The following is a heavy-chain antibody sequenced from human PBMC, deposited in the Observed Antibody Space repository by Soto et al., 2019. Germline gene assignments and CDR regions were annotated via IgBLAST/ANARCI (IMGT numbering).Heavy chain of an antibody. CDR2: ISYDGGNK. CDR1: GIAFSTYA. V-gene: IGHV3-30-3*01. D-gene: IGHD3-22*01. CDR3: ARDYYDRSGHSHSSVY. J-gene: IGHJ4*02. Sequence: GGSLRLSCAASGIAFSTYAMHWVRQAPGKGLEWVAVISYDGGNKHYADSVKGRFTISRDNSKNALSLQMNSLRAEDTAVYYCARDYYDRSGHSHSSVYWGQGTLVTVS.